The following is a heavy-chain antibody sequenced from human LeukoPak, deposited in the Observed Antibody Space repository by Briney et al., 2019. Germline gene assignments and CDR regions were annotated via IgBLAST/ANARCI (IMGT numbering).Heavy chain of an antibody. Sequence: PSETLSLTCTVSGGSISSYYWSWIRQPPGKGLEWSGYIYYSGSTNYNPSLKSRVTISVATSKNQFSLKLSSVTAADTAVYYCARSSREQWLIDYWGQGTLVTVSS. CDR2: IYYSGST. D-gene: IGHD6-19*01. CDR1: GGSISSYY. CDR3: ARSSREQWLIDY. J-gene: IGHJ4*02. V-gene: IGHV4-59*01.